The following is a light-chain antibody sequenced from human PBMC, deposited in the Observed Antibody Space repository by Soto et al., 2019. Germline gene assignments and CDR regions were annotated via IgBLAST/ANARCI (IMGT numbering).Light chain of an antibody. J-gene: IGLJ1*01. V-gene: IGLV1-44*01. CDR2: TSN. CDR3: GTWDSSLSAGV. CDR1: SSNIGTNS. Sequence: QSVLTQPPSASGTPGQRVTISCSGSSSNIGTNSVSWYLQLPGSAPKLLIYTSNQRPSGVPDRFSGSKSGTSATLGITGLQTGDEADYYCGTWDSSLSAGVFGSGTKVTV.